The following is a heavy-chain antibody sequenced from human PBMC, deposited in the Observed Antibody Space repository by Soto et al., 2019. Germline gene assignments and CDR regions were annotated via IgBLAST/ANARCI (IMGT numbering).Heavy chain of an antibody. CDR2: FYYTGST. CDR1: GGSVSSEHYY. D-gene: IGHD5-12*01. J-gene: IGHJ4*02. Sequence: PSETLSLTCTVSGGSVSSEHYYWNWIRQPPGKGLEWIGYFYYTGSTNYNPSLESRLTMSVDMSKNHFSLKLSSVTAADTAVYYCAGGTDGKKVAYWGQGTLVTVS. CDR3: AGGTDGKKVAY. V-gene: IGHV4-61*03.